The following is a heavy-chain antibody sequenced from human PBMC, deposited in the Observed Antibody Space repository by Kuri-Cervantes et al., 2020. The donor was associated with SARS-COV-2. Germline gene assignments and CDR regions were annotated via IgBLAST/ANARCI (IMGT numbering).Heavy chain of an antibody. V-gene: IGHV3-53*05. CDR1: GFTVSSSY. Sequence: GGSLRLSCAASGFTVSSSYMNWVRQAPGKGLEWVSVLYIDGTTYYAESVKGRFTVSRDNSKNTLYLQMNSLRAEDTAVYYCAKDLRYCSGGSCYLSGCWYWGQGTLVTVSS. D-gene: IGHD2-15*01. J-gene: IGHJ4*02. CDR2: LYIDGTT. CDR3: AKDLRYCSGGSCYLSGCWY.